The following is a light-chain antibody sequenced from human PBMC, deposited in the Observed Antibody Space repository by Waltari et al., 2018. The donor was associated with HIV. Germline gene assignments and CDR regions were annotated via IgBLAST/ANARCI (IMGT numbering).Light chain of an antibody. J-gene: IGLJ2*01. CDR3: TSWDDSLKVVV. V-gene: IGLV1-44*01. Sequence: QSVLTQPPSAFGSPGQRLTISCSGSSSNSGSNAVNWYQHLPGTAPTLLICGNDKRPSGFPARFSGSKSCTSACLAISGRRSEDEGEYYCTSWDDSLKVVVFGGGTKLTV. CDR1: SSNSGSNA. CDR2: GND.